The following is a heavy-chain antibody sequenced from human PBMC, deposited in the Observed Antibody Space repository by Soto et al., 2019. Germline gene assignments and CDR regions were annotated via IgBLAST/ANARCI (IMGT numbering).Heavy chain of an antibody. J-gene: IGHJ6*02. Sequence: PGGSLRLSCAASGFTFDDYAMHWVRQAPGKXLEWVSLISWDGGSTYYADSVKGRFTISRDNSKNSLYLQMNSLRAEDTALYYCAKDIAYYGSGRSDYYGMDVWGQGTTVTVSS. CDR3: AKDIAYYGSGRSDYYGMDV. V-gene: IGHV3-43D*04. D-gene: IGHD3-10*01. CDR1: GFTFDDYA. CDR2: ISWDGGST.